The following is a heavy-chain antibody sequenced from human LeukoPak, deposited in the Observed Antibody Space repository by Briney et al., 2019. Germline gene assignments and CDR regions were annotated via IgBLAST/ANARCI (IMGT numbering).Heavy chain of an antibody. CDR2: ISWNSGSL. V-gene: IGHV3-9*01. J-gene: IGHJ4*02. Sequence: GGSLRLSCAASGFTFDDYAMHWVRQAPGKGLEWVSGISWNSGSLGYADSVKGRFTISRDNAKNSLYLQMNSLRAEDTALYYCAKDRSLYGLPDYWGQGTLVTVSS. CDR3: AKDRSLYGLPDY. D-gene: IGHD4-17*01. CDR1: GFTFDDYA.